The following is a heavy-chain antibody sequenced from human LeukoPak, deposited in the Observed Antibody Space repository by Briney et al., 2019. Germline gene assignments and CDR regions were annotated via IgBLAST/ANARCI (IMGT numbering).Heavy chain of an antibody. J-gene: IGHJ4*02. CDR1: GFTFSNYS. CDR2: ISSRSTYI. CDR3: ARDQGDITIFGVVTAPDY. V-gene: IGHV3-21*01. D-gene: IGHD3-3*01. Sequence: GGSLRLSCAASGFTFSNYSMNWVRQAPGKGLEWVSSISSRSTYIYYADSVKGRFTISRDNAKNSLYLQMNSLRAEDTAVYYCARDQGDITIFGVVTAPDYWGQGILVTVSS.